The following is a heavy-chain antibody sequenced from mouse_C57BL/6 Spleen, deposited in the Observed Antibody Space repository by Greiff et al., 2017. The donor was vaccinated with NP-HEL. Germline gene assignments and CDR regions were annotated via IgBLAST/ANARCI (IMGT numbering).Heavy chain of an antibody. CDR2: IDPSDSET. Sequence: VQLQQPGAELVRPGSSVKLSCKASGYTFTSYWMHWVKQRPIQGLEWIGNIDPSDSETHYNQKFKDKATLTVDKSSSTAYMQLSSLTSEDSAVYYCASAPPYGSSYGYFDVWGTGTTVTVAT. CDR3: ASAPPYGSSYGYFDV. D-gene: IGHD1-1*01. CDR1: GYTFTSYW. J-gene: IGHJ1*03. V-gene: IGHV1-52*01.